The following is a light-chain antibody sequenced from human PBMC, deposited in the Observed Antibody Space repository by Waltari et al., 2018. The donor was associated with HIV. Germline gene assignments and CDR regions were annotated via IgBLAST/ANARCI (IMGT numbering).Light chain of an antibody. CDR1: SSDVGGYNY. CDR2: EVS. CDR3: SSYAGSNIL. J-gene: IGLJ2*01. V-gene: IGLV2-8*01. Sequence: QSALTQPPSASGSPGQSVTISCTGTSSDVGGYNYVSWYQQHPGKAPKLMIYEVSKRPSGVPVRFSASKSGNTASLTVSGLQAEDEADYYCSSYAGSNILFGGGTKLTVL.